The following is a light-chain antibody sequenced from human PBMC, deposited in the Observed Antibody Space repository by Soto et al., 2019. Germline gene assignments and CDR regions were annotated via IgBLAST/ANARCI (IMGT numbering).Light chain of an antibody. Sequence: DIPMTQSPSTLSASLGDRVTITCRASQSISSWLAWYQQKPGKAPKLLIYKASTLQTGVPSRFSGSGSGLEFTLTISSLQPDDFATYDCQEYNSLWTFGQGTKVEMK. V-gene: IGKV1-5*03. CDR2: KAS. CDR1: QSISSW. J-gene: IGKJ1*01. CDR3: QEYNSLWT.